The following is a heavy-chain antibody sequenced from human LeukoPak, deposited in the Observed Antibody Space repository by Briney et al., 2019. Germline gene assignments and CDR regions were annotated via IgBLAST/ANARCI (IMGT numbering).Heavy chain of an antibody. D-gene: IGHD3-9*01. CDR2: INLNSGGT. J-gene: IGHJ4*02. Sequence: ASVKVSCKASGYTFTGYYMHWVRQAPGQGLEWMGWINLNSGGTNYAQKFQDRVTMTRDTSISTVYMELSRLRFDDTAVYYCARSPDILTGENFDYWGQGTLVTVSS. CDR3: ARSPDILTGENFDY. V-gene: IGHV1-2*02. CDR1: GYTFTGYY.